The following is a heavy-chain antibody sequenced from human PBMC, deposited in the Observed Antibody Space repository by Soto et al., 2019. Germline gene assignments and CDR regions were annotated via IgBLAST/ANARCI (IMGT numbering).Heavy chain of an antibody. CDR3: ARHPERIAQIGWFDP. Sequence: GSLRLSCAASGFTFSSYSMNWVRQAPGKGLEWVSYISSSSSTLYYADSVKGRFTISRDNAKNSLYLQINSLRAEDTVVYYCARHPERIAQIGWFDPWGQGTLVTSPQ. D-gene: IGHD6-13*01. CDR2: ISSSSSTL. J-gene: IGHJ5*02. V-gene: IGHV3-48*01. CDR1: GFTFSSYS.